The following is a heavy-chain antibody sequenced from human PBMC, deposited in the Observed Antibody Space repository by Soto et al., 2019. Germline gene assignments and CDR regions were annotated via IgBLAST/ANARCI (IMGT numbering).Heavy chain of an antibody. Sequence: QVQLVQSGAEVKKPGSSVKVSCKASGGTFSSYAISWVRQAPGQGLEWMGGIIPIFGTANYAQKFQGRVTITAHESTSTAYMELSSLRSADTAVYYWPRHGGAQPDDYFDYWGQGTLVTVSS. J-gene: IGHJ4*02. D-gene: IGHD3-10*01. CDR2: IIPIFGTA. CDR3: PRHGGAQPDDYFDY. V-gene: IGHV1-69*12. CDR1: GGTFSSYA.